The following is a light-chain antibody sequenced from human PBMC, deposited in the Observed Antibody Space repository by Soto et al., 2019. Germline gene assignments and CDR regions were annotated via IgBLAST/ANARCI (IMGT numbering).Light chain of an antibody. V-gene: IGLV2-14*01. Sequence: QSVLTQPASVSGSPGQSITISCPGTSSDVGGYKYVSWYQQHPGQAPKLMIYEVSSRPSGVSNRFSGSKSGNTASLTISGLQAEDEADYYCTSYATGRTLYVFGTGTKVTVL. CDR2: EVS. J-gene: IGLJ1*01. CDR3: TSYATGRTLYV. CDR1: SSDVGGYKY.